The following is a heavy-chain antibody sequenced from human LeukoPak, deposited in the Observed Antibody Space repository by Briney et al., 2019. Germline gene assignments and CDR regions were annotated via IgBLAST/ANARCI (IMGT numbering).Heavy chain of an antibody. Sequence: SQTLSLTCAISGDSVSTNNAGWNWIRQSPSRGLEWLGRIYYRSTWYSDFLTSRITISPDTYKNQFSLHLDSVTPEDTAVYYCARGGLVRGSIDSLIAFDFWGQGTVVTVSS. D-gene: IGHD3-10*01. CDR3: ARGGLVRGSIDSLIAFDF. CDR2: IYYRSTWYS. CDR1: GDSVSTNNAG. J-gene: IGHJ3*01. V-gene: IGHV6-1*01.